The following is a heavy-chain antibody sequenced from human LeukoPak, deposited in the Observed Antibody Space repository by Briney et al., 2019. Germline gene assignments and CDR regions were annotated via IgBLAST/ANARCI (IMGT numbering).Heavy chain of an antibody. CDR2: FDPEDVEA. CDR1: GYTLTELA. V-gene: IGHV1-24*01. D-gene: IGHD5-12*01. CDR3: ATYSGYAAY. Sequence: ASVKVSCKVSGYTLTELAIHWVRQAPGKGLEWMGGFDPEDVEAIYAQKFQGRVTMTEDTYTDTAYMELSSLRSEDTAVYYCATYSGYAAYWGQGTLVSVSS. J-gene: IGHJ4*02.